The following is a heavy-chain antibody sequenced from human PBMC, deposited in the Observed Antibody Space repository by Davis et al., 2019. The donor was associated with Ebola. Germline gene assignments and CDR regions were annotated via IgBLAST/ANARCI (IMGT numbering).Heavy chain of an antibody. CDR3: SEVMTKVTTGRFDP. CDR1: GGSISSYY. V-gene: IGHV4-59*06. Sequence: MPSETLSLTCTVSGGSISSYYWSWIRQHPGKGLEWIGYIYYSGSTYYNPSLKSRVTISVDTSKNQFSLKLSSVTAADTAVYYGSEVMTKVTTGRFDPRGQGTLVTVSS. J-gene: IGHJ5*02. D-gene: IGHD4-17*01. CDR2: IYYSGST.